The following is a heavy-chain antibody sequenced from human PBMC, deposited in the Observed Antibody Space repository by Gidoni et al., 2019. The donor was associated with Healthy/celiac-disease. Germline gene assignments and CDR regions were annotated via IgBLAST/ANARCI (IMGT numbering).Heavy chain of an antibody. V-gene: IGHV3-9*01. Sequence: EVQLVESGGGLVQPGRSLRLSCAASGFTFDDYAMHWVRQAPGKGLEWVSGISWNSGSIGYADSVKGRFTISRDNAKNSLYLQMNSLRAEDTALYYCAKVRGIAVAVDYFDYWGQGTLVTVSS. D-gene: IGHD6-19*01. J-gene: IGHJ4*02. CDR3: AKVRGIAVAVDYFDY. CDR1: GFTFDDYA. CDR2: ISWNSGSI.